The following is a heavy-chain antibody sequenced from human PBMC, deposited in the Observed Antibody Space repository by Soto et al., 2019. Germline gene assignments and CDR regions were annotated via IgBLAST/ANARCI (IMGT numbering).Heavy chain of an antibody. CDR2: INPGNGKT. V-gene: IGHV1-3*01. J-gene: IGHJ4*02. CDR3: ARDLDAYNSTGY. Sequence: ASVKVSCKASGYIFASLAIQWVRQAPGQRLEWMGWINPGNGKTKYSQSFQGRVTITRDTSASTAYMELSSLRSEDTAVYFCARDLDAYNSTGYWGQGTLVTVSS. CDR1: GYIFASLA. D-gene: IGHD1-1*01.